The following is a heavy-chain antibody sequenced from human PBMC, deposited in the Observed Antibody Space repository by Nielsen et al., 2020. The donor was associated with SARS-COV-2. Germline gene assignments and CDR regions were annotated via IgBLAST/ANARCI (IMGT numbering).Heavy chain of an antibody. CDR1: GGTFRSYA. CDR2: ISAYNGNT. Sequence: SVNVSCKASGGTFRSYAISWVRQAPGQGLEWMGWISAYNGNTNYAQKLQGRVTMTTDTSTSTAYMELRSLRSDDTAVYYCARDGTYYYGSGYMDVWGKGTTVTVSS. V-gene: IGHV1-18*01. CDR3: ARDGTYYYGSGYMDV. J-gene: IGHJ6*03. D-gene: IGHD3-10*01.